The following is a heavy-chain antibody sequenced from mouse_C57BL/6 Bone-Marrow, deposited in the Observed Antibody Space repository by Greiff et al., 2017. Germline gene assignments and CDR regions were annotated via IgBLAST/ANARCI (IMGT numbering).Heavy chain of an antibody. Sequence: DVLLVESGGGLVQPGASVKLSCESYEYDFPSHYMPWVSQTPEKRLELVGAINRDDGCTYYPDTMQGRFIISGDKTTKTLYLQMSSLRSEDTAVYYCARHASTPITSGYWGQGTTLTVSS. V-gene: IGHV5-2*01. D-gene: IGHD2-4*01. J-gene: IGHJ2*01. CDR2: INRDDGCT. CDR1: EYDFPSHY. CDR3: ARHASTPITSGY.